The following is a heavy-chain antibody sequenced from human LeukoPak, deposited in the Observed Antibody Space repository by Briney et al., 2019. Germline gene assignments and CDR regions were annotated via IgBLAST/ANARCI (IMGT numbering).Heavy chain of an antibody. J-gene: IGHJ6*02. CDR3: TTDEDWNYARKDV. Sequence: PGGSLRLSCAASGFTFNYAWMSWVRQVPGKGLEWVDQTVSEIDGGITDYAAPVKGRFTISRDDSKSTLYLQMNSLKIEDTAVYYCTTDEDWNYARKDVWGQGATVIVSS. D-gene: IGHD1-7*01. V-gene: IGHV3-15*04. CDR2: TVSEIDGGIT. CDR1: GFTFNYAW.